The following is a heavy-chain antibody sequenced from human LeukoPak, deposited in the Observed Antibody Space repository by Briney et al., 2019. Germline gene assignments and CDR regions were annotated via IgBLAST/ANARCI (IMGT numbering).Heavy chain of an antibody. J-gene: IGHJ4*02. D-gene: IGHD1-1*01. CDR3: ARTPGRPELANFDY. Sequence: GESLKISCKGSGYSFASYWIGWVRQMPGKGLEWMGIIYPDDSDTRYSPSFQGQVTISADKSINTAYLQWSSLKASDTAMYYCARTPGRPELANFDYWGQGTLVTVSS. CDR1: GYSFASYW. CDR2: IYPDDSDT. V-gene: IGHV5-51*01.